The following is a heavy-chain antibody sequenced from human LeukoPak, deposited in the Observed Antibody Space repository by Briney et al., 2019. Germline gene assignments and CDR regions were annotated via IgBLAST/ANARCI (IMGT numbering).Heavy chain of an antibody. CDR3: ARGLRGEGYYYDSSGYFDY. J-gene: IGHJ4*02. Sequence: ASVKVSCKASGYTFTSYYMHWVRQAPGQGLEWMGRINPNSGGTNYAQKFQGRVTMTRDTSISTAYMELSRLRSDDTAVYYCARGLRGEGYYYDSSGYFDYWGQGTLVTVSS. V-gene: IGHV1-2*06. CDR1: GYTFTSYY. CDR2: INPNSGGT. D-gene: IGHD3-22*01.